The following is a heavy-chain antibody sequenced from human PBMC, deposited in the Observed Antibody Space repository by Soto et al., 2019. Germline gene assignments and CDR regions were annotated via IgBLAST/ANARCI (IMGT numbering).Heavy chain of an antibody. CDR3: ARGMGRELLNR. CDR1: GGSISSYY. Sequence: QVQLQESGPGLVKPSETLSLTCTVSGGSISSYYWSWIRQPPGKGLEWIGYIYYSGSTNYNPSLKSRVTISVDTSKNQFSLKLSSVTAADTAVYYCARGMGRELLNRWGQGTLVTVSS. CDR2: IYYSGST. V-gene: IGHV4-59*01. D-gene: IGHD1-26*01. J-gene: IGHJ4*02.